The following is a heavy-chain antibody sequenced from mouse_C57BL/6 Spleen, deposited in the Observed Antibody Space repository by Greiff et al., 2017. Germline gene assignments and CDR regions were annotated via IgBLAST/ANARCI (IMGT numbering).Heavy chain of an antibody. Sequence: EVKLMESGPGLAKPSQTLSLTCSVTGYSITSDYWNWIRKFPGNKLEYMGYISYSGSTYYNPSLKSRISITRDTSKNQYYLHLNAVTTEDTATYDCARARVYDYGHFDYWGQGTTLTVSS. V-gene: IGHV3-8*01. CDR3: ARARVYDYGHFDY. J-gene: IGHJ2*01. CDR2: ISYSGST. CDR1: GYSITSDY. D-gene: IGHD2-4*01.